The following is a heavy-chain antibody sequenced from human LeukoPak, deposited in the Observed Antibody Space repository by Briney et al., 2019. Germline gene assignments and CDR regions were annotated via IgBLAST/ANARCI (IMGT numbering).Heavy chain of an antibody. Sequence: SGGSLRLSCAASGFTFNSYEMNWVRPAPGKGLEWVSYISSNGSTIYYADSVKGRFTISRDNAKNSLYLQMNSLRAEDTAVYYCAREGEGGIRYFDHWGQGTLVTVSS. CDR3: AREGEGGIRYFDH. CDR1: GFTFNSYE. CDR2: ISSNGSTI. V-gene: IGHV3-48*03. J-gene: IGHJ4*02. D-gene: IGHD3-9*01.